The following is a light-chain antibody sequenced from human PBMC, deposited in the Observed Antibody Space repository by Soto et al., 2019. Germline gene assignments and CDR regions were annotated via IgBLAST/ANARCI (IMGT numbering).Light chain of an antibody. V-gene: IGLV1-40*01. CDR3: QSYDTSLSTSGV. J-gene: IGLJ3*02. CDR1: SSNIGAGYE. CDR2: GNS. Sequence: QLVLTQPPSVSGAPGQRVTISCTGSSSNIGAGYEIHWYQQLPGTAPKLLIYGNSNRPSGVPDRFSGSKSGTSASLAITGLQAEDEADYYCQSYDTSLSTSGVFGGGTKVTVL.